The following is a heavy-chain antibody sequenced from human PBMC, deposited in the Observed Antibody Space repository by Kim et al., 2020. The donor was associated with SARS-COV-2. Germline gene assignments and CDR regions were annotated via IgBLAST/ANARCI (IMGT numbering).Heavy chain of an antibody. CDR3: ATRQDFEFGGVMVDY. V-gene: IGHV1-8*01. J-gene: IGHJ4*02. D-gene: IGHD3-16*01. Sequence: ASVKVSCKASGYTFTSYDINWVRQATGQGLEWMGWMNPNSGNTGYAQKFQGRVTMTRNTSISTAYMELSSLRSEDTAVYYCATRQDFEFGGVMVDYWGQGTLVTVSS. CDR2: MNPNSGNT. CDR1: GYTFTSYD.